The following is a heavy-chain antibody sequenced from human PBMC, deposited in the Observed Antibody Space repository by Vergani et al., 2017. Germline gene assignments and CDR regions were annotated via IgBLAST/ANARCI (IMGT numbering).Heavy chain of an antibody. CDR3: ARDHPSFGEPYAGFDY. D-gene: IGHD3-10*01. CDR1: GFTFYTHA. J-gene: IGHJ4*02. V-gene: IGHV3-23*01. CDR2: LNSGGDTT. Sequence: EVQLLESGGGLVQPGGSLRLSCVTSGFTFYTHAMSWVRQAPGKGLDWVSALNSGGDTTYYAESVKGRFTISRDNAKNSLYLQMNNLRDEDTAIYYCARDHPSFGEPYAGFDYWGQGTLVTVSS.